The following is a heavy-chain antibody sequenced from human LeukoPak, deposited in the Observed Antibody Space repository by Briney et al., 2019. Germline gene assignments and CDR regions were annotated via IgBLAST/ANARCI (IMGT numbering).Heavy chain of an antibody. J-gene: IGHJ5*02. D-gene: IGHD2-8*01. CDR1: GGSISSYY. CDR2: IYTSGST. CDR3: AREGCTNGVCYIANWFDP. Sequence: SETLSLTCTVSGGSISSYYWSWIRQPAGKGLEWIGRIYTSGSTNYNPSLKGRVTMSVDTSKNQFSLKLSSVTAADTAVYYCAREGCTNGVCYIANWFDPWGQGTLVTVSS. V-gene: IGHV4-4*07.